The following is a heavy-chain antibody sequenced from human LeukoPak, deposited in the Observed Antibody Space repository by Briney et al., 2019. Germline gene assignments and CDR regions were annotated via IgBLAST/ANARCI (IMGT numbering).Heavy chain of an antibody. J-gene: IGHJ6*02. Sequence: SETLSLTCAVYGGSFSGYYWSWMRQPPGKGLEWIGEINHSGSTNYNPSLKSRVTISVDTSKNQFSLKLSSVAAADTAVYYCARPPTGTSYYYYGMDVWGQGTTVTVSS. V-gene: IGHV4-34*01. CDR3: ARPPTGTSYYYYGMDV. CDR1: GGSFSGYY. D-gene: IGHD4-4*01. CDR2: INHSGST.